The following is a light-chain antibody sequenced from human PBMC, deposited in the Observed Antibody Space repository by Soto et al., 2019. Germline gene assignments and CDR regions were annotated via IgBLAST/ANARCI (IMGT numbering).Light chain of an antibody. V-gene: IGLV1-51*01. Sequence: QSVMTQPPSVSAAPGQKVTISCSGSSSNIGNNFVSWYQQFPGTAPKLLIYDNDKRPSGIPDRFSGSKSGTSATLGITGLQTGDEADYYCATWDSGLSAHVFGGGTKVTVL. CDR1: SSNIGNNF. CDR2: DND. J-gene: IGLJ2*01. CDR3: ATWDSGLSAHV.